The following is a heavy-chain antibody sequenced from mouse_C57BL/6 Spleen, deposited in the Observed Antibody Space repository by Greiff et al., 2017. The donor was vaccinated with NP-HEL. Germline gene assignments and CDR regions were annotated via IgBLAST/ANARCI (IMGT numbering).Heavy chain of an antibody. D-gene: IGHD3-3*01. V-gene: IGHV1-64*01. J-gene: IGHJ4*01. CDR2: IHPNSGST. CDR3: AREGHSRRDAMDY. CDR1: GYTFTSYW. Sequence: VQLQQSGAELVKPGASVKLSCKASGYTFTSYWMHWVKQRPGQGLEWIGMIHPNSGSTNYNEKFKSKATLTVDKSSSTAYMQLSSLTSEDSAVYYCAREGHSRRDAMDYWGQGTSVTVSS.